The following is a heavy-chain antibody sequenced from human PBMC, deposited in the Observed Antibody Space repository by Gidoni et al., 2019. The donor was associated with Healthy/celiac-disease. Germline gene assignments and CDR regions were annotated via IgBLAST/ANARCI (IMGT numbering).Heavy chain of an antibody. D-gene: IGHD3-16*02. CDR3: ARGRPYDYVWGSYRYWEGLVGLLDY. CDR2: INPNSGGT. V-gene: IGHV1-2*04. J-gene: IGHJ4*02. Sequence: QVQLVQSGAEVKKPGASVKVSCKASGYTFTGYYMHWVRQAPGQGLEWMGWINPNSGGTNYAQKFQGWVTMTRDTSISTAYMELSRLRSDDTAVYYCARGRPYDYVWGSYRYWEGLVGLLDYWGQGTLVTVSS. CDR1: GYTFTGYY.